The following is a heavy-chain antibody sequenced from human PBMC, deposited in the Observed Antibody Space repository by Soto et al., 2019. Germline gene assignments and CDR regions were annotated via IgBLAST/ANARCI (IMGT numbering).Heavy chain of an antibody. V-gene: IGHV4-4*02. D-gene: IGHD2-15*01. CDR3: AGRDPGNCCGR. CDR1: GGSFTSNNW. Sequence: QVQLQESGPGLVKPSGTLSLTCAVSGGSFTSNNWWTWVRQPPGQGLEWIGEIYRTGSTNYNPSLQSRVTISLDQAENQFPLKVASPDAGDKAGYYCAGRDPGNCCGRWGQGTLVTVSS. J-gene: IGHJ4*02. CDR2: IYRTGST.